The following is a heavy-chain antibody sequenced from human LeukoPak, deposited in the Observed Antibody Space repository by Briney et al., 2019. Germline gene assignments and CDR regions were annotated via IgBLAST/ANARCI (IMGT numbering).Heavy chain of an antibody. D-gene: IGHD2/OR15-2a*01. CDR3: AKERTQTTSFDY. V-gene: IGHV3-23*01. J-gene: IGHJ4*02. CDR1: GFTFSTYP. Sequence: GGSLRLSCAASGFTFSTYPMNWVRQAPGKGLEWVSTISGSGGSTYYADSVKGRFTISRDNSKNTLYLQMNRLRADDTAIYYCAKERTQTTSFDYWGQGTLITVSS. CDR2: ISGSGGST.